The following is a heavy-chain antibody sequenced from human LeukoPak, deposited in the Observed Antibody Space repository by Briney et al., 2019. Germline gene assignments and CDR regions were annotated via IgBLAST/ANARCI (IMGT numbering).Heavy chain of an antibody. CDR2: INPSGSST. D-gene: IGHD6-13*01. CDR1: GYTLTELS. V-gene: IGHV1-24*01. Sequence: ASVKVSCKVSGYTLTELSMHWVRQAPGQGLEWMGLINPSGSSTLYAQKFQGRVTMTEDTSTDTAYMELSSLRSEDTAVYYCATTAPGIAAAGPGTGWFDPWGQGTLVTVSS. CDR3: ATTAPGIAAAGPGTGWFDP. J-gene: IGHJ5*02.